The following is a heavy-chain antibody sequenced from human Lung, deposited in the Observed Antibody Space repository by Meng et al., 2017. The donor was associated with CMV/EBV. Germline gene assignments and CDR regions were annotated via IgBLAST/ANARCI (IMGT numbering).Heavy chain of an antibody. V-gene: IGHV1-18*01. CDR1: HYTFTCNG. D-gene: IGHD3-10*01. J-gene: IGHJ4*02. CDR3: AKGTPGRRYAEN. CDR2: LGAHDGDT. Sequence: VQVCHFAAGMQRPGPSVKFSSPFTHYTFTCNGGSRFRPAPGQGLEWMAWLGAHDGDTSHAPRFQGRVTVTADRPTATAYMELRNLRSDDTGVYYCAKGTPGRRYAENWGQGTLVTVSS.